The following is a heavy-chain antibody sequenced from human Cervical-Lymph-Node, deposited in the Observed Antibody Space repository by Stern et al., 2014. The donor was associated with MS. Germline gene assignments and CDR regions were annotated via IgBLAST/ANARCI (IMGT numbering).Heavy chain of an antibody. CDR2: IYPGDSDT. J-gene: IGHJ3*01. CDR1: GYSFSNHW. Sequence: VQLVQSGAEVKKSGESLKISCKGGGYSFSNHWIAWVRQKPGKGLEWMGIIYPGDSDTSHNPSFEGQVSISVDKSSSTAYLQWSSLTDSDTAIYYCARQGNYHDSHAFDVWGQGTMVIVSS. V-gene: IGHV5-51*01. D-gene: IGHD3-22*01. CDR3: ARQGNYHDSHAFDV.